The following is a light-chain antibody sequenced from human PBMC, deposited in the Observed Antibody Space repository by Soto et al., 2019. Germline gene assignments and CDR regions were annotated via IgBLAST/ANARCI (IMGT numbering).Light chain of an antibody. V-gene: IGLV2-14*01. J-gene: IGLJ1*01. Sequence: QSALTQPASVSGSPGQSITISCTGTSSDVGGHNNVSWYQQHPRRAPKLMIYGVSNRPSGVSNRSSGSKSGNTASLTISGLQAEDEADYYSSSYTSSSTLYVFGTGTKLTVL. CDR3: SSYTSSSTLYV. CDR2: GVS. CDR1: SSDVGGHNN.